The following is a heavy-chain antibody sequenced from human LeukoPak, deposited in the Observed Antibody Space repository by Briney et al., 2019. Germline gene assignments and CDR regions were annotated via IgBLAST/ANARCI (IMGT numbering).Heavy chain of an antibody. CDR1: GFTFSSYW. D-gene: IGHD4-11*01. CDR3: AAGGRWTVTTPFDY. V-gene: IGHV3-7*01. CDR2: IKQEGSEK. J-gene: IGHJ4*02. Sequence: PGGSLRLSCAASGFTFSSYWMSWVRQAPGKGLEWVANIKQEGSEKYYVDSVKGRFTISRDNAKNSLYLQMNSLRAEDTAVYYCAAGGRWTVTTPFDYWGQGTLVTVSS.